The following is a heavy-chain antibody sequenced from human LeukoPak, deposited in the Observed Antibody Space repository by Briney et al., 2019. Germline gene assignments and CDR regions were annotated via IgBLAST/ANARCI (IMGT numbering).Heavy chain of an antibody. CDR1: GGSFSGYY. CDR3: ARRDQYDYVWGSYRPFNWFDP. Sequence: SETLSLTCAVYGGSFSGYYWSWIRQPPGKGLEWIGEINHSGSTNYNPSLKSRVTISVDTSKNQFSLKLSSVTAADTAVYYCARRDQYDYVWGSYRPFNWFDPWGQGTLVTVSS. J-gene: IGHJ5*02. CDR2: INHSGST. D-gene: IGHD3-16*02. V-gene: IGHV4-34*01.